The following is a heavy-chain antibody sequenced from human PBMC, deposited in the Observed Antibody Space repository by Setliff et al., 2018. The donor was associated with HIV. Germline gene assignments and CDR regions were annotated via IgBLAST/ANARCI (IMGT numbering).Heavy chain of an antibody. V-gene: IGHV3-20*04. Sequence: PGGSLRLSCAASGLTFSNYWLHWVRQAPGKGLEWVSTINWSGGSTSYADSVKGRFTIFRDNSKNSLYLQMNSLRTEDTALYYCARDNSSPYFDYWGQGTLVTVSS. D-gene: IGHD6-13*01. CDR3: ARDNSSPYFDY. CDR1: GLTFSNYW. CDR2: INWSGGST. J-gene: IGHJ4*02.